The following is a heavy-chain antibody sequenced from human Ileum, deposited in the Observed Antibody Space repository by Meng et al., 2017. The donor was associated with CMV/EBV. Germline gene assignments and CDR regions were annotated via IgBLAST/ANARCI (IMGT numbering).Heavy chain of an antibody. J-gene: IGHJ4*01. CDR3: VRYDSGWN. CDR2: INPNTGRT. V-gene: IGHV1-2*02. D-gene: IGHD3-22*01. CDR1: GYTFTGYY. Sequence: QVQLVQSGAEVKMPGASVRVSCKASGYTFTGYYMHWVRQAPGHGLEWMGWINPNTGRTNYVQEFEGRVTMTRDTMYLQMNSLRDEDTALYYCVRYDSGWNWGQGTLVTVSS.